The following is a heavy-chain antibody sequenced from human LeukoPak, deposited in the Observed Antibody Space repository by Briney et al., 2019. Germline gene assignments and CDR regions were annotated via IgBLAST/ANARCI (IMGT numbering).Heavy chain of an antibody. Sequence: SETPSLTCTLSNDYIKDYYWSWIRQPAGKGLEWIGRVSQWNTNYNPSLKSRVSMSVQASRNQFSLRLNSATAADTAVYYCARQGSDNHFDSWGPGTLVTVSS. CDR2: VSQWNT. V-gene: IGHV4-4*07. J-gene: IGHJ4*02. CDR1: NDYIKDYY. D-gene: IGHD1-14*01. CDR3: ARQGSDNHFDS.